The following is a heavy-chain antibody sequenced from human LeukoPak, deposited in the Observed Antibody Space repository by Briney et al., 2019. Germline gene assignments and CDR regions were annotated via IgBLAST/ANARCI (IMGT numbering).Heavy chain of an antibody. CDR2: FDPEDGET. J-gene: IGHJ4*02. CDR1: GYTLTELS. D-gene: IGHD1-26*01. V-gene: IGHV1-24*01. Sequence: ASVKVSCKVSGYTLTELSMHWVRQAPGKGLEWMGGFDPEDGETIYAQKFQGRVTMTEDTSTDTAYMELSSLRSEDTAVYYCATVGSREDYFDFWGQGTLVNVSS. CDR3: ATVGSREDYFDF.